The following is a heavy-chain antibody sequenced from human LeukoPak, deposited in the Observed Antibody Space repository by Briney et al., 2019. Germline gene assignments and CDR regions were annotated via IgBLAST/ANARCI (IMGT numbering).Heavy chain of an antibody. D-gene: IGHD3-10*01. J-gene: IGHJ4*02. CDR2: IIPIFGTA. CDR3: ARVLLRYYGSGSYFDY. CDR1: GGTFSNYA. Sequence: VASVTVSCKASGGTFSNYAISWVRQAPGQGLGWMGGIIPIFGTANYAQKFQGRVTITADESTSTAYMELSSLRSEDTAVYYCARVLLRYYGSGSYFDYWGQGTLVTVSS. V-gene: IGHV1-69*13.